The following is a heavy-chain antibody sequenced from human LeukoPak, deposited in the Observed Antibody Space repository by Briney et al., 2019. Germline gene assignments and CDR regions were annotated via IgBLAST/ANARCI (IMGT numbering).Heavy chain of an antibody. Sequence: GGSLRLSCAASGFTFSDYYMSWIRQAPGKGLEWVSYISSSGSTIYYADSVKGRFTISRDNAKNSLYLQMNSLRAEDTAVYYCASFRITIFGVDPFDYWGQGTLVTVSS. D-gene: IGHD3-3*01. CDR2: ISSSGSTI. CDR1: GFTFSDYY. V-gene: IGHV3-11*04. CDR3: ASFRITIFGVDPFDY. J-gene: IGHJ4*02.